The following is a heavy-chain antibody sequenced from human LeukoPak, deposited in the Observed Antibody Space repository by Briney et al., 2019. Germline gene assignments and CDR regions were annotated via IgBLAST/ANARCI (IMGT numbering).Heavy chain of an antibody. CDR2: ISNDGDYK. V-gene: IGHV3-30*18. D-gene: IGHD3-22*01. Sequence: PGGSLRLSCAASGFTFTASGLHWVRQAPGKGLEWVALISNDGDYKDYADSVKGRFTISRDISLNTLYLLMDSLRAEDTAIYFCAKDLGNSGYLHWGQGTLVTVSS. CDR3: AKDLGNSGYLH. CDR1: GFTFTASG. J-gene: IGHJ4*02.